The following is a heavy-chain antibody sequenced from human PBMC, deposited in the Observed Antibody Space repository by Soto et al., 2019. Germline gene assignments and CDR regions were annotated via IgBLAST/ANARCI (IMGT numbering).Heavy chain of an antibody. D-gene: IGHD2-21*01. CDR1: GGTFSTYS. CDR2: IIPMLGVQ. Sequence: QVQLVQSGAEVKKPGSSVKVSCKDSGGTFSTYSMFWVRQAPGQGLEWMGRIIPMLGVQNYAQRFQDRVTIIADKSTATVHMELSSLRSEDTALYYCTIGSWSGEVFEIWGQGTMVTVSS. V-gene: IGHV1-69*02. J-gene: IGHJ3*02. CDR3: TIGSWSGEVFEI.